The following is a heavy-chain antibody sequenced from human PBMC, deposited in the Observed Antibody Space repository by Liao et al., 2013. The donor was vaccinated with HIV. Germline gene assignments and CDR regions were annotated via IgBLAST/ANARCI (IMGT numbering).Heavy chain of an antibody. Sequence: QVQLQESGPGLVKPSQTLSLTCTVSGGSISSGSYYWSWIRQTPGKGLEWIGYIYYSGSTNYNPSLKSRVTISVDTSKNQFSLKLSSVTAADTAVYYCAREKGMAVAGKGFQHWGQGHPGHRLL. V-gene: IGHV4-61*01. CDR3: AREKGMAVAGKGFQH. CDR1: GGSISSGSYY. J-gene: IGHJ1*01. CDR2: IYYSGST. D-gene: IGHD6-19*01.